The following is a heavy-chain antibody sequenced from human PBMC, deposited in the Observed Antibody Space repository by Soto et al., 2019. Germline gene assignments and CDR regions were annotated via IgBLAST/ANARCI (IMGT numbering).Heavy chain of an antibody. V-gene: IGHV3-33*01. J-gene: IGHJ6*02. CDR2: IWYDGSNK. CDR3: ARDMGWFGEPEYAYYYGMDV. D-gene: IGHD3-10*01. CDR1: GFTFSSYG. Sequence: GGSLRLSCAASGFTFSSYGMHWVRQAPGKGLEWVAVIWYDGSNKYYADFVKGRFTISRANSKNTLYLQMNSLRAEDTAVYYCARDMGWFGEPEYAYYYGMDVWGQGTTVTVSS.